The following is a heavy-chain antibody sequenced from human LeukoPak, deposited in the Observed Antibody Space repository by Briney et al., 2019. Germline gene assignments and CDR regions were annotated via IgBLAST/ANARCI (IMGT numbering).Heavy chain of an antibody. CDR2: INAGNGNT. D-gene: IGHD6-19*01. CDR1: GYTFTSYA. V-gene: IGHV1-3*01. CDR3: ARVQGIAVAPNLGDPTLGYFDY. J-gene: IGHJ4*02. Sequence: ASVKVSCKASGYTFTSYAMHWVRQAPGQRLEWMGWINAGNGNTKYSQKFQGRVTITRDTSASTAYMELSSLRSEDTAVYYCARVQGIAVAPNLGDPTLGYFDYWGQGTLVTVSS.